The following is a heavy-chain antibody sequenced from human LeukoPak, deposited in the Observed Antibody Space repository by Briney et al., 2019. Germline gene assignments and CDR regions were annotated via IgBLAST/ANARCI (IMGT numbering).Heavy chain of an antibody. J-gene: IGHJ3*02. CDR2: ISGGGDTT. D-gene: IGHD5-24*01. V-gene: IGHV3-23*01. CDR1: GLTFSRYA. Sequence: PGGSLRLSCAASGLTFSRYAMSWVRQAPGKGLEWVSGISGGGDTTHHTDSVKGRFTIARDNSNDTSYLQMNGLRGEDTAVYYCAKGDGYNSAFDIWGQGTMVTVSS. CDR3: AKGDGYNSAFDI.